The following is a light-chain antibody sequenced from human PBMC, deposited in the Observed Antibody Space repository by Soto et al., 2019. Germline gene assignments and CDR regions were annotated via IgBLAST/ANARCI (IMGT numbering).Light chain of an antibody. Sequence: EIVLTQSPGTLSLSPGERATLSCRASQSVSSSYLAWYQQKPGQAPRLLIYGASSRATDILDRFSGSGSGTDFTLTISRLEPEDFAVYYCQQYGSSPGTFGQGTKVEIK. CDR2: GAS. CDR1: QSVSSSY. CDR3: QQYGSSPGT. V-gene: IGKV3-20*01. J-gene: IGKJ1*01.